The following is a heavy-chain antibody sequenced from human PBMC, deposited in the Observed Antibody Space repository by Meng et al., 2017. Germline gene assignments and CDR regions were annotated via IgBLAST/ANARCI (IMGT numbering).Heavy chain of an antibody. CDR3: ARAPGGYFLRYFGWLYDYYYYYGMDV. Sequence: GESPKISCAASGFTFSSYGMHWARQAPGTGLEWVAVIWYDGSNKYYADSVKGRFTISRDNSKNTLYLRMNSVRAEDTAVYYCARAPGGYFLRYFGWLYDYYYYYGMDVWGQGTTVTVSS. CDR1: GFTFSSYG. D-gene: IGHD3-9*01. CDR2: IWYDGSNK. J-gene: IGHJ6*02. V-gene: IGHV3-33*01.